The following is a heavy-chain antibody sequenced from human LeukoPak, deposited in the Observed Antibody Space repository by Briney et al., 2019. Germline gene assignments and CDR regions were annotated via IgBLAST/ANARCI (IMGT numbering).Heavy chain of an antibody. D-gene: IGHD5-24*01. J-gene: IGHJ5*02. CDR3: ASGGLATSPRWDHNWFDP. Sequence: SETLSLTCAVSRASLTSYYWSWIRQPPGKGLEWIGYIYSSVTTKYNPSLKSRVTISLDTSKNQVSMKLTSVTAADTAVYYCASGGLATSPRWDHNWFDPWGQGTLVTVSS. CDR2: IYSSVTT. V-gene: IGHV4-59*08. CDR1: RASLTSYY.